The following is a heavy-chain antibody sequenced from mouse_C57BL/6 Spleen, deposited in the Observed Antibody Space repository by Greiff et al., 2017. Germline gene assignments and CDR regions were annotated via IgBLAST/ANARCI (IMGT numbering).Heavy chain of an antibody. J-gene: IGHJ2*01. CDR1: GFTFSSYG. D-gene: IGHD1-1*01. CDR3: ASGGGSSFFDY. CDR2: ISSGGSYT. Sequence: EVKLVESGGDLVKPGGSLKLSCAASGFTFSSYGMSWVRQTPDKRLEWVATISSGGSYTYYPDSVKGRFTISRDNAKNTLYLQMSSLKSEDTAMYYCASGGGSSFFDYWGQGTTLTVSS. V-gene: IGHV5-6*01.